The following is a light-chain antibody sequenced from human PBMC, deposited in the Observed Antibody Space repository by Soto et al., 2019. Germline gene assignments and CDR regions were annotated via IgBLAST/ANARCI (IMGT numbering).Light chain of an antibody. V-gene: IGLV2-14*03. Sequence: QSVLTQPASVSGSPGQSITISCTGTSSDIGGYNYVSWYQQHPGKAPNFMIFDVSVRPSGVSDRFSGSKSGNTASLTISDLQAGDEAYYYCSSYTSDSSHVVFGGGTKLTVL. CDR3: SSYTSDSSHVV. CDR1: SSDIGGYNY. J-gene: IGLJ2*01. CDR2: DVS.